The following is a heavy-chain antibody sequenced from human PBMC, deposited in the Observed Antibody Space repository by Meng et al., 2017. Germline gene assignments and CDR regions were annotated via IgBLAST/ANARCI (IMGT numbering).Heavy chain of an antibody. CDR3: AREIDPRLTVSIQNYYYGLAV. CDR1: GFTSRDYV. J-gene: IGHJ6*02. CDR2: ISNNGISK. Sequence: GGPLRLSCAALGFTSRDYVLPWVRQAPGKGLEWVAAISNNGISKYSADSVKGQFTISRDNSKNTLYLQMNSLRGDATAIYYCAREIDPRLTVSIQNYYYGLAVWGQGTTVTVSS. D-gene: IGHD4-17*01. V-gene: IGHV3-30*04.